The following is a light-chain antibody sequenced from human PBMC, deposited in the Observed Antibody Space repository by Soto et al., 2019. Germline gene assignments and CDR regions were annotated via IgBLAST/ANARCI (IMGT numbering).Light chain of an antibody. CDR2: GAS. CDR3: QQYKSWPPIT. V-gene: IGKV3-15*01. CDR1: QSLNTD. Sequence: EILMTQSPDSLSLSPGDTATLSCRASQSLNTDLAWYQQKPGQAPRLLLYGASTRATGISTRFSGGGSGTEFTLTISGLQSEDSAVYYCQQYKSWPPITFGQGKRLEI. J-gene: IGKJ5*01.